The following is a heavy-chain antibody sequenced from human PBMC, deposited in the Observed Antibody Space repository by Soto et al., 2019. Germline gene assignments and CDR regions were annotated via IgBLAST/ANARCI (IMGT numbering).Heavy chain of an antibody. Sequence: SVKVSCKASGGTFSSYAISWVRQAPGQGLEWMGGIIPIFGTTNYARRFQGRVTITADKSTSTAYMELRSLRSEDTAVYYCARGTRSGRYYYYGLDVWGQGTTVTVSS. V-gene: IGHV1-69*06. CDR1: GGTFSSYA. J-gene: IGHJ6*02. D-gene: IGHD1-26*01. CDR2: IIPIFGTT. CDR3: ARGTRSGRYYYYGLDV.